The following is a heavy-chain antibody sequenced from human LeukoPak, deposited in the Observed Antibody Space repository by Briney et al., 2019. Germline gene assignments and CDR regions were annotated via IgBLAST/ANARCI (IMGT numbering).Heavy chain of an antibody. CDR1: GGSIGASINSPNW. D-gene: IGHD2-2*01. J-gene: IGHJ4*02. CDR2: IFHSGST. V-gene: IGHV4-4*02. CDR3: ARAPRAYCSTTGSCFQDY. Sequence: SGTLSLTCAVSGGSIGASINSPNWWSWVRQPPGKGLEWIGEIFHSGSTNYNPSLKNRVTMSVDKSKNQFSLNLTSVTAADTAVYFCARAPRAYCSTTGSCFQDYWGQGTLVTVSS.